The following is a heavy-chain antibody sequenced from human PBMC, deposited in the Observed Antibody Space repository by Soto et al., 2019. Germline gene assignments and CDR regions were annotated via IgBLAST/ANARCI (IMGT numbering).Heavy chain of an antibody. CDR2: IWYDGSNK. J-gene: IGHJ4*02. CDR3: ARSLYCSSTSCSVFDY. CDR1: GFTFSSYG. Sequence: GGSLRLSCAASGFTFSSYGMHWVRQAPGKGLEWVAVIWYDGSNKYYADSVKGRFTISRDNSKNTLYLQMNSLRAEDTAVYYCARSLYCSSTSCSVFDYWGQGTLVTVSS. V-gene: IGHV3-33*01. D-gene: IGHD2-2*01.